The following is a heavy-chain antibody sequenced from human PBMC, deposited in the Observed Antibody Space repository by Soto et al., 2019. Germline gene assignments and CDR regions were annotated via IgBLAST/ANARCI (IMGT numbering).Heavy chain of an antibody. J-gene: IGHJ5*02. D-gene: IGHD3-10*02. V-gene: IGHV1-69*06. CDR2: ITPMFGAP. CDR3: ARLFTGRWFDP. Sequence: QVQLVQSGAEVKKPGSSVKVSCTASGGPFSSYAINWVRQAPGQGLEWMGVITPMFGAPHYAQNFKGRITITADKSTNTSYMALSSRTSGDTAVYFCARLFTGRWFDPWGQGTLVTVSS. CDR1: GGPFSSYA.